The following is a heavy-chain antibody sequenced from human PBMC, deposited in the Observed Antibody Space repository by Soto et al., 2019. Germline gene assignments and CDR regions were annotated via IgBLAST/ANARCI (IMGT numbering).Heavy chain of an antibody. CDR2: ISSSSSYI. CDR3: ARDPADIVVVVAAKKNNWFDP. Sequence: EVQLVESGGGLVKPGGSLRLSCAASGFTFSSYSMNWVRQAPGKGLEWVSSISSSSSYIYYADSVKGRFTISRDNAKNSLYLQMNSLRAEDTAVYYCARDPADIVVVVAAKKNNWFDPWGQGTLVTVSS. V-gene: IGHV3-21*01. J-gene: IGHJ5*02. D-gene: IGHD2-15*01. CDR1: GFTFSSYS.